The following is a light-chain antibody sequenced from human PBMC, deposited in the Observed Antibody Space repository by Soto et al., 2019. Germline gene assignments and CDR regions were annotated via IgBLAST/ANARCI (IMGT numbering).Light chain of an antibody. V-gene: IGKV4-1*01. CDR1: QSVLYSSTNQNH. CDR2: WAS. J-gene: IGKJ2*01. CDR3: QQYHSPPYT. Sequence: DIVTTQSPDSLAVSLGERATINCKSSQSVLYSSTNQNHLAWYQQKPGQPPKLLIYWASTRESGVPDRFSGSGSGTAFTLTISSLQAEDVAVYYCQQYHSPPYTFGQGTKLEIK.